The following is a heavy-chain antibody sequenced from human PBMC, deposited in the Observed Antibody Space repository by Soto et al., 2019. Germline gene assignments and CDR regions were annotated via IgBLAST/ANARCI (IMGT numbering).Heavy chain of an antibody. Sequence: EVQLVESGGGLVQPGGSLRLSCAASGFTFSSYDMHWVRQATGKGLEWVSAIGTAGDTYYPGSVKGRFTISRENAKNSLYLQMNSLRAGDTAVYYCATRRAAAGTGAFDYWGQGTLVTVSS. CDR2: IGTAGDT. V-gene: IGHV3-13*01. D-gene: IGHD6-13*01. J-gene: IGHJ4*02. CDR3: ATRRAAAGTGAFDY. CDR1: GFTFSSYD.